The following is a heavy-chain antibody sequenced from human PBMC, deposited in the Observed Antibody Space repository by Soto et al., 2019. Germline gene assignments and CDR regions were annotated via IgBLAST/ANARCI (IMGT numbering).Heavy chain of an antibody. J-gene: IGHJ5*02. D-gene: IGHD2-15*01. CDR1: GFTFSSYA. CDR2: ISGSGGST. Sequence: GGSLRLSCAASGFTFSSYAMSWVRQAPGKGLEWVSAISGSGGSTYYADSVKGRFTISRDNSKNTLYLQMNSLRAEDTAVYYCAKDLVVVVVAATNWIDPWGQGTRVTVSS. CDR3: AKDLVVVVVAATNWIDP. V-gene: IGHV3-23*01.